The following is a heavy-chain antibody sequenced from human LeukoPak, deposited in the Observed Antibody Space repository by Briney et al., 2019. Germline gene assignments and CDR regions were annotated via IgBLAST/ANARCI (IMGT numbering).Heavy chain of an antibody. CDR3: ARMTYYDFRSGYSDYYYYGMDV. D-gene: IGHD3-3*01. J-gene: IGHJ6*02. CDR2: INPNSGGT. V-gene: IGHV1-2*02. Sequence: ASVKVSCKASGYTFTGYYMHWVRQAPGQGLEWMGWINPNSGGTNYAQKFQGRVTMTTDTSTSTAYMELRSLRSDDTAVYYCARMTYYDFRSGYSDYYYYGMDVWGQGTTVTVSS. CDR1: GYTFTGYY.